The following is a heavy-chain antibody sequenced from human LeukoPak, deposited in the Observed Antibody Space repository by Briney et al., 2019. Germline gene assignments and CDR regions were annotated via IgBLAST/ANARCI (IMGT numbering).Heavy chain of an antibody. CDR1: QFRFPFSHYG. CDR3: AKERLDFWSGYPPY. CDR2: IWSDGTNQ. D-gene: IGHD3-3*01. V-gene: IGHV3-33*06. Sequence: GGSLTLSCVASQFRFPFSHYGMHWVRQAPGRGLEWVAVIWSDGTNQYYADSVKGRFTISRDNSKNTLYLQMNSLRAEDTAVYYCAKERLDFWSGYPPYWGQGTLVTVSS. J-gene: IGHJ4*02.